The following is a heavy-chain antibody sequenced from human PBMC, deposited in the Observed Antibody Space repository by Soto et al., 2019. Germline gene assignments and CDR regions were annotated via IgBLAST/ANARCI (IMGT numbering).Heavy chain of an antibody. J-gene: IGHJ4*02. CDR2: IVVGSGNT. CDR1: GFTFTSSA. CDR3: AADSHTMIVVGDPHFDY. Sequence: ASVKVSCKASGFTFTSSAVQWVRQARGQRLEWIGWIVVGSGNTNYAQKFQERVTITRDMSTSTAYMELSSLRSEDTAVYYCAADSHTMIVVGDPHFDYWGQGTLVTVSS. V-gene: IGHV1-58*01. D-gene: IGHD3-22*01.